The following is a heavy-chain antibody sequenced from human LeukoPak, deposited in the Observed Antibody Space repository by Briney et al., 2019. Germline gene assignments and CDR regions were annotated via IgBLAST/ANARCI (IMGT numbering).Heavy chain of an antibody. V-gene: IGHV3-53*01. Sequence: SGGSLRLSCAASGFTVSSNYMIWVRQAPGKGLEWVSVIYSNGNTYYADSVKGRFTISRDLSKNTLYLHMHSLRAADTAVYYCAREKSGFGERIFDYWGQGTLVTVSS. CDR1: GFTVSSNY. J-gene: IGHJ4*02. D-gene: IGHD3-10*01. CDR2: IYSNGNT. CDR3: AREKSGFGERIFDY.